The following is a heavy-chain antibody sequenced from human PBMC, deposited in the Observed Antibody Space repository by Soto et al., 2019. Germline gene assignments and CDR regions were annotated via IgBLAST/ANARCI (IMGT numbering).Heavy chain of an antibody. CDR1: GGSVSSDRNY. D-gene: IGHD3-9*01. J-gene: IGHJ5*02. CDR3: ARDQYDFLTGYDWFDP. V-gene: IGHV4-61*01. Sequence: QVQLQESGPGLVKPSETLSLTCSVSGGSVSSDRNYWSWIRQPPGKGLEWIGYIYYSGTTNYNPSLKSRVTIALDRSKNQFSLKVTSVSAADTAIYYCARDQYDFLTGYDWFDPWGPGTQVTVSS. CDR2: IYYSGTT.